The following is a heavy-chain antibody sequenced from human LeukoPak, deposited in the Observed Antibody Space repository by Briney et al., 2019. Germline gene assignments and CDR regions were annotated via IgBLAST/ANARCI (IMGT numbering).Heavy chain of an antibody. V-gene: IGHV3-30*18. Sequence: GRSLRLSCAASGFTFSSYGMHWVRQAPGKGLEWVAVISYDGSNKYYADSVKGRFTISRDNSKNTLYLQMNSLRAEDTAVYYCAKGGRRVTKAYYFDYWGQGTLVTVSS. J-gene: IGHJ4*02. CDR3: AKGGRRVTKAYYFDY. D-gene: IGHD1-26*01. CDR1: GFTFSSYG. CDR2: ISYDGSNK.